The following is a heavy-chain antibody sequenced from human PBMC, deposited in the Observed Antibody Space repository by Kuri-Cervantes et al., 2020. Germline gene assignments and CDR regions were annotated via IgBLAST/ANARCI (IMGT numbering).Heavy chain of an antibody. V-gene: IGHV4-4*01. Sequence: GSLRLSCEVSGDSIRSDHLWTWVRQPPGKGLEWVGEAHHSGTTNYNPSLESRVTLSIDKSLNQFYLEFTSVSAADTAVYFCVSGVFDVWGPGRLVTVSS. D-gene: IGHD2-8*01. J-gene: IGHJ3*01. CDR2: AHHSGTT. CDR1: GDSIRSDHL. CDR3: VSGVFDV.